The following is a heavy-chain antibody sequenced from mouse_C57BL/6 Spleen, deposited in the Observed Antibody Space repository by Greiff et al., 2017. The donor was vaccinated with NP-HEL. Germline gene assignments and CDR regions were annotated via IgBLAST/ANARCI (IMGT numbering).Heavy chain of an antibody. V-gene: IGHV1-59*01. CDR3: AREGITTVVEYFDV. CDR1: GYTFTSYW. CDR2: IDPSDSYT. J-gene: IGHJ1*03. Sequence: QVQLKQPGAELVRPGTSVKLSCKASGYTFTSYWMHWVKQRPGQGLEWIGVIDPSDSYTNYNQKFKGKATLTVDKSSSTAYMQLSSLTSEDSAVYYCAREGITTVVEYFDVWGTGTTVTVSS. D-gene: IGHD1-1*01.